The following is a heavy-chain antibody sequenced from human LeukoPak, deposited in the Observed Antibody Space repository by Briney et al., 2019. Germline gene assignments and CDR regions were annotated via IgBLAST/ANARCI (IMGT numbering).Heavy chain of an antibody. V-gene: IGHV1-8*02. Sequence: ASVKVSCKASGYTFSNYGINWVRQATGQGLEWMGWMNPNSGNTGYAQKFQGRVTMTRDTSISTAYMELSRLRSDDTAVYYCARDGLGFLEWLLWGKGTTVTVSS. D-gene: IGHD3-3*02. CDR1: GYTFSNYG. CDR3: ARDGLGFLEWLL. J-gene: IGHJ6*04. CDR2: MNPNSGNT.